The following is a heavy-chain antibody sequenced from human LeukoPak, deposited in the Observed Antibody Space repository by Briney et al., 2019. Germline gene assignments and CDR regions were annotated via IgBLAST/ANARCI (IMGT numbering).Heavy chain of an antibody. D-gene: IGHD4-11*01. J-gene: IGHJ4*02. CDR3: AKDDYSNYQGYY. CDR1: GFTFSSYA. V-gene: IGHV3-30-3*01. CDR2: ISYDGSNK. Sequence: GGSLRLSCAASGFTFSSYAMHWVRQAPGKGLEWVAVISYDGSNKYYADSVKGRFTISRDNAKNSLYLQMNSLRAEDTAVYYCAKDDYSNYQGYYWGQGTLVTVSS.